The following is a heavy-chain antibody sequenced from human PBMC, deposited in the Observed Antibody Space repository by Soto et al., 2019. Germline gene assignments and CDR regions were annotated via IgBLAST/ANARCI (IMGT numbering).Heavy chain of an antibody. Sequence: EVQLLESGGGLVQPGGSLRLSCSTSGFTFWNFAMAWVRQGPGKGLEWVSTVNDRGGSTYYADSVKGRFTISRDDSENTRHLQMSSLRTDDTAIYYCARWGSGTNFYYHYAMDVWGQGTTGTVSS. V-gene: IGHV3-23*01. J-gene: IGHJ6*02. CDR2: VNDRGGST. CDR1: GFTFWNFA. CDR3: ARWGSGTNFYYHYAMDV. D-gene: IGHD3-16*01.